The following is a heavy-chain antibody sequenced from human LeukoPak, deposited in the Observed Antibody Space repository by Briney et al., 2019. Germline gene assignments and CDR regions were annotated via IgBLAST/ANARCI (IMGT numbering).Heavy chain of an antibody. Sequence: GGSLRLSCAASGFTLSSYAVAWVRQAPGKGLVWVSHINSDGSITSYADSVKSRFTISRDNAKNTLYLQMNSLRAEDTAVYYCARDAVDTANAVWGQGTTVTVSS. CDR3: ARDAVDTANAV. J-gene: IGHJ6*02. CDR1: GFTLSSYA. D-gene: IGHD5-18*01. V-gene: IGHV3-74*01. CDR2: INSDGSIT.